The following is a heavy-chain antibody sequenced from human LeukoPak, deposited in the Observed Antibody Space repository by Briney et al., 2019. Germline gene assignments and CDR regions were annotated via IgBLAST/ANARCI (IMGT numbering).Heavy chain of an antibody. CDR2: ISSSSSYI. D-gene: IGHD6-13*01. J-gene: IGHJ4*02. Sequence: GGSLRLSCAASGFTLSSYSMNWVRQAPGKGLEWVSSISSSSSYIHYTDSVKGRFTISRDNAKNSLYLQMNSLRAEDTAVYYCARDPRAAAVFDYWGQGTLVTVSS. CDR3: ARDPRAAAVFDY. V-gene: IGHV3-21*01. CDR1: GFTLSSYS.